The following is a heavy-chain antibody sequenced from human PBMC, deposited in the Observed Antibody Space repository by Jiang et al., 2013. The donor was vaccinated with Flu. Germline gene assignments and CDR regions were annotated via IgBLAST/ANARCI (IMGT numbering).Heavy chain of an antibody. CDR1: GASITTYY. CDR3: ATRNHVGNSQYFDF. D-gene: IGHD4-23*01. V-gene: IGHV4-59*08. J-gene: IGHJ4*02. Sequence: GPGLVKPSETLSLTCTVSGASITTYYWSWVRQPPGKGLEWIGFIHHSGNTNYNPSLWSRVTMSVDTSKNQFSLKLSSVTAADTAVYYCATRNHVGNSQYFDFWGQGTLVTVSS. CDR2: IHHSGNT.